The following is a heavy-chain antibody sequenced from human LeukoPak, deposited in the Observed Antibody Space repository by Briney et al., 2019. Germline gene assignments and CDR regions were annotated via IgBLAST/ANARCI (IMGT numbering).Heavy chain of an antibody. CDR2: ISGSGGST. CDR3: AKTNSPYSGSYYVDY. J-gene: IGHJ4*02. D-gene: IGHD1-26*01. CDR1: GFTFSSYA. Sequence: GGSLRLSCAASGFTFSSYAMNWVRQAPGKGLEWVSAISGSGGSTYYADSVKGRFTISRDNSKNTLYLQMNSLRAEDTAVYYCAKTNSPYSGSYYVDYWGQGTLVTVSS. V-gene: IGHV3-23*01.